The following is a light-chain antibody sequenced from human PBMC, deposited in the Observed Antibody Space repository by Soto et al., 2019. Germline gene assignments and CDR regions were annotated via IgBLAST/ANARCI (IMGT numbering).Light chain of an antibody. V-gene: IGKV3-20*01. CDR1: QSLTNSF. CDR3: QQYGTSEII. J-gene: IGKJ5*01. Sequence: EFVLTQSPGTLSLSPGERATLSCRASQSLTNSFIAWYQQKPGQAPRLLIYDTSSRASGIPDRFSGSGSGTDFTLTIGRLEPEDFAVFYCQQYGTSEIIFGQGTRLEIK. CDR2: DTS.